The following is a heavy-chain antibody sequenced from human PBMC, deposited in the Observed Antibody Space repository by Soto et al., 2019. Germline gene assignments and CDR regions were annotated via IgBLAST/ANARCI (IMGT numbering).Heavy chain of an antibody. CDR3: ARERLRDYDSSGFDS. D-gene: IGHD3-22*01. J-gene: IGHJ4*02. CDR1: GYSFRSYG. Sequence: QVQLVQSGGELRKPGASVKGSCEASGYSFRSYGINWVRQAPGQGLEWMGWINPYNGNRNYAQKFEDRITMTTDSSTNTVYMELRSLRSDDTAVYYCARERLRDYDSSGFDSWGQGTLVIVSS. CDR2: INPYNGNR. V-gene: IGHV1-18*01.